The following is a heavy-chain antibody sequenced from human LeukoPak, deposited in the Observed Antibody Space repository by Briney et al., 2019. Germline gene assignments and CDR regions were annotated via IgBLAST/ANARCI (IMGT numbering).Heavy chain of an antibody. Sequence: PGGSLRLSCAASGFTFSSYSMNWVRQAPGKGLEWVSSISSSSNYIYYADSVKGRFTISRDNAKNSLYLQMNSLRAEDTAVYYCARHNGFIKDYWGQGTLVTVSS. V-gene: IGHV3-21*01. CDR2: ISSSSNYI. CDR1: GFTFSSYS. CDR3: ARHNGFIKDY. D-gene: IGHD1-1*01. J-gene: IGHJ4*02.